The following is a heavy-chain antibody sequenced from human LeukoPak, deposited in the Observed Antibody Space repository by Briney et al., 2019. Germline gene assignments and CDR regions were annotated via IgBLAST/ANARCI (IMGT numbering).Heavy chain of an antibody. CDR3: AKGYYDILTGYWGHFDY. CDR2: ISGSGGST. D-gene: IGHD3-9*01. CDR1: GFTFSSYA. V-gene: IGHV3-23*01. Sequence: PGGSLRLSCAASGFTFSSYAMSWVRQAPGKGLEWVSDISGSGGSTYYADSVKRRFTISRDNSKNTLYLQMNSLRAEDTAVYYCAKGYYDILTGYWGHFDYWGQGTLASVSS. J-gene: IGHJ4*02.